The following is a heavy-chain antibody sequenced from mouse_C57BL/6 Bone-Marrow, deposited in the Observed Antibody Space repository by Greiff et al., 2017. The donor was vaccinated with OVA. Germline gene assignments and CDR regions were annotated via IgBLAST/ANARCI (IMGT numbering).Heavy chain of an antibody. CDR3: AREQVYDGFPY. CDR1: GYTFTSYG. CDR2: IYPRSGNT. J-gene: IGHJ2*01. D-gene: IGHD2-3*01. Sequence: LEESGAELARPGASVQLSCKASGYTFTSYGISWVKQRTGQGLEWIGEIYPRSGNTYYNEKFKGKATLTADKSSSTAYMELRSLTSEDSAVYVCAREQVYDGFPYWGQGTTLTGAS. V-gene: IGHV1-81*01.